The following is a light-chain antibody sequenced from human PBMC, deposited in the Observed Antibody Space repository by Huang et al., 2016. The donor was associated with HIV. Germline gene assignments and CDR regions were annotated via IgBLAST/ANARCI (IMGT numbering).Light chain of an antibody. CDR1: QSINSY. J-gene: IGKJ5*01. Sequence: ETVLTQSPATLSLSPGERATVSCRASQSINSYLAWYQQKPGQTPRLLIYDASNRATGIPARFSDGGSGTDFTLTISSLEPEDYAVYYCQQRKYWPPITFGQGTRQEIK. V-gene: IGKV3-11*01. CDR2: DAS. CDR3: QQRKYWPPIT.